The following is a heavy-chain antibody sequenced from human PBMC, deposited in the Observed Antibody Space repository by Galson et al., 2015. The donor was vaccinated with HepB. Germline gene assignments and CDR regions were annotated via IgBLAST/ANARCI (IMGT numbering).Heavy chain of an antibody. V-gene: IGHV3-30*18. Sequence: SLRLSCAASGFTFSSYGMHWVRQAPGKGLEWVAVISYDGSNKYYADSVKGRFTISRDNSKNTLYLQMNSLRAEDTAVYYCAKDRSTRINYYYYYGMDVWGQGTTVTVSS. D-gene: IGHD2-2*01. CDR1: GFTFSSYG. CDR3: AKDRSTRINYYYYYGMDV. J-gene: IGHJ6*02. CDR2: ISYDGSNK.